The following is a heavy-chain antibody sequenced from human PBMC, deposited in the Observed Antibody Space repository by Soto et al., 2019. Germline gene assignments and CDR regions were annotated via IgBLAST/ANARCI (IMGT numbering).Heavy chain of an antibody. CDR2: ISGSGGST. J-gene: IGHJ4*02. D-gene: IGHD6-6*01. Sequence: GGSLRLSCVASGFTFSSYAMSWVRQAPGKGLEWVSAISGSGGSTYYADSVKGRFTISRDNSKNTLYLQMNSLRAEDTAVYYCAKDSVYSSSYYFDYWGQGTLVTVSS. CDR3: AKDSVYSSSYYFDY. CDR1: GFTFSSYA. V-gene: IGHV3-23*01.